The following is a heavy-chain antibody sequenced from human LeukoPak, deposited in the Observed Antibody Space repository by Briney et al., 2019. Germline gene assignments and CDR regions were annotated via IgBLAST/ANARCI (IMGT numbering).Heavy chain of an antibody. CDR1: GGSISSGGYY. CDR3: ASGYCSSTSCHGNFDY. V-gene: IGHV4-31*03. D-gene: IGHD2-2*01. Sequence: SETLSLTCTVSGGSISSGGYYWSWIRQHPGKGLEWIGYIYYSGSTYCNPSLKSRVTISVDTSKNQFSLKLSSVTAADTAVYYCASGYCSSTSCHGNFDYWGQGTLVTVSS. J-gene: IGHJ4*02. CDR2: IYYSGST.